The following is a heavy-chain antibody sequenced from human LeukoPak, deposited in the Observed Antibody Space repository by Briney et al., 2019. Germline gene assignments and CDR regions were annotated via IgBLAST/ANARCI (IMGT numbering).Heavy chain of an antibody. CDR2: ISSSSSYI. CDR1: VFTFSSYS. CDR3: ARDIRTYSSGWYGY. V-gene: IGHV3-21*01. J-gene: IGHJ4*02. D-gene: IGHD6-19*01. Sequence: GGSLRLLCAASVFTFSSYSMNGVRHAPGKGLEGVSSISSSSSYIYYADSVKGRFTISRDNAKNSLYLQMNSLRAEDTAVYYCARDIRTYSSGWYGYWGQGTLVTVSS.